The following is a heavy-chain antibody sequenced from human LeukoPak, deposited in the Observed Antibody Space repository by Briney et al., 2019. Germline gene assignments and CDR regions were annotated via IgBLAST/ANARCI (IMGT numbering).Heavy chain of an antibody. J-gene: IGHJ4*02. V-gene: IGHV4-61*02. CDR2: IYTSGGT. D-gene: IGHD1-26*01. Sequence: SETLSLTRTVSGGSISSGSYFWSWIRQPAGKGLEWIGRIYTSGGTNYNPSLKSRVTISVDTSKNQFSLKLSSVTAADTAVYYCARVAGAMSFDYWGQGTLVTVSS. CDR1: GGSISSGSYF. CDR3: ARVAGAMSFDY.